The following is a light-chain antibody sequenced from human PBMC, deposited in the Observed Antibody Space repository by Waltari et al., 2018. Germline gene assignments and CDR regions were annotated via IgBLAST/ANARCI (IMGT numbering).Light chain of an antibody. J-gene: IGKJ1*01. V-gene: IGKV3-20*01. Sequence: DIVLTQSPGTLSLSLGERATVSCRTSQSVSRALALYQQKPGQAPRLLIYGASTSATGIPDRFSGGGSGNDFSLTSSRLEPDDVAVYYCQHYLRLPVTFGQGTTVEI. CDR1: QSVSRA. CDR2: GAS. CDR3: QHYLRLPVT.